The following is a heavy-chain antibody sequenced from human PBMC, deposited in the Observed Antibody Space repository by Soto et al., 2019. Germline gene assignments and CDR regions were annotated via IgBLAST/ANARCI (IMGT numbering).Heavy chain of an antibody. CDR2: ISGSGGST. Sequence: PGGSLRLSCAASGFTFSSYAMSWVRQAPGKGLEWVSAISGSGGSTYYADSVKGRFTISRDNSKNTLYLQMNSLRAEDTAVYYCAKGRIFGVVSWFDPWGQGTLVTAPQ. V-gene: IGHV3-23*01. D-gene: IGHD3-3*01. CDR1: GFTFSSYA. CDR3: AKGRIFGVVSWFDP. J-gene: IGHJ5*02.